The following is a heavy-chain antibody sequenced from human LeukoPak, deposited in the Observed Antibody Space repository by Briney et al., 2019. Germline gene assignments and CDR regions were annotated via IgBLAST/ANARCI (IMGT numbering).Heavy chain of an antibody. D-gene: IGHD2-8*01. CDR1: GFTFSNYG. CDR3: ARANPVLMVSKYFQP. V-gene: IGHV3-23*01. J-gene: IGHJ1*01. Sequence: GGSLRLSCVASGFTFSNYGMSWVRQASGKGLEGVSGISGSGGDTYYADSVKGRFTISRDNSTNTLYLQMNSLRAEDTAVYSCARANPVLMVSKYFQPWGQGTLVTASS. CDR2: ISGSGGDT.